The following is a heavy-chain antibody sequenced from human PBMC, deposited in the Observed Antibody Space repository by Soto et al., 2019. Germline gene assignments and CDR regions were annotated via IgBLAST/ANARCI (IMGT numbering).Heavy chain of an antibody. CDR2: IIPIFGTA. D-gene: IGHD3-22*01. CDR1: GGAFSSYA. V-gene: IGHV1-69*13. J-gene: IGHJ5*02. Sequence: GASVKVSCKASGGAFSSYAISWVRQAPGQGLEWMGEIIPIFGTANYAQKFQGRVTITADESTSTAYMELSSLRSEDTAVYYCARDRGPSRRNYPYWFDPWGQGTLVTVSP. CDR3: ARDRGPSRRNYPYWFDP.